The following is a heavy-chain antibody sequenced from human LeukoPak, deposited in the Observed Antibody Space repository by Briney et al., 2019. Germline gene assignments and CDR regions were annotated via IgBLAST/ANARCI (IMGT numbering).Heavy chain of an antibody. CDR3: ARGRFNYDSSGYSSFYY. V-gene: IGHV3-7*01. D-gene: IGHD3-22*01. CDR1: GVTFSSYW. CDR2: IKEDGSEK. Sequence: HPGGSLRLSCAASGVTFSSYWMSWVRQAPGKGLEWVANIKEDGSEKYYVDSVKGRFTISRDNAKNSLYLQMNSLRAEDTAVYYCARGRFNYDSSGYSSFYYWGQGTRVTVSS. J-gene: IGHJ4*02.